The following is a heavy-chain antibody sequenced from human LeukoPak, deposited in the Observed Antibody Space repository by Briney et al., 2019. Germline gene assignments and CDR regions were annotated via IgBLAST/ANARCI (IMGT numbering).Heavy chain of an antibody. Sequence: GGSLRLSCAAPGFTFSKYALVWVRQAPRKGLEWVSASSSGGSNPLYADAVKGRFTISRDNSKNTLYLQMNSLRAEDTAVYYCGRDPNGDYVGAFEFWGRGTMVIVSS. CDR3: GRDPNGDYVGAFEF. CDR2: SSSGGSNP. CDR1: GFTFSKYA. D-gene: IGHD4-17*01. V-gene: IGHV3-23*01. J-gene: IGHJ3*01.